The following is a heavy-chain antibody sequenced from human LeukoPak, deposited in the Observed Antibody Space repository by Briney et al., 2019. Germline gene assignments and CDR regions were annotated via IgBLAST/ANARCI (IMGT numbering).Heavy chain of an antibody. Sequence: GGSLRLSCAASGFTFSSYAMSWVRQAPGKGLEWVSAISGSGGSTYYADSVKGRFTISRDNSKSTLYLQMNSLRAEDTAVYYCEAQAAGPRNFDYWGQGSLVTVSS. CDR1: GFTFSSYA. V-gene: IGHV3-23*01. J-gene: IGHJ4*02. CDR3: EAQAAGPRNFDY. CDR2: ISGSGGST. D-gene: IGHD6-13*01.